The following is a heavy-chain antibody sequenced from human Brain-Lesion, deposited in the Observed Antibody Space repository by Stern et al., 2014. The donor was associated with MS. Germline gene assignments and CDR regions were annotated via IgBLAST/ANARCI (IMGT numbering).Heavy chain of an antibody. CDR3: ARGAGVFDS. CDR1: GGSIGRSSYY. Sequence: QVQLQESGPGLVKPSETLSLTCTVSGGSIGRSSYYWGWIRQPPGKGLEWIGNIFYTGSTFYDPSLKSRVTISVDTSNNHFSPSLNSVPAADTAVYYCARGAGVFDSWGQGTLVTVSP. V-gene: IGHV4-39*02. J-gene: IGHJ4*02. CDR2: IFYTGST. D-gene: IGHD6-19*01.